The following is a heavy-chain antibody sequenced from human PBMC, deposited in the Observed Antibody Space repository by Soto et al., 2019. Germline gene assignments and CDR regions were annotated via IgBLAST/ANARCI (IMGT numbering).Heavy chain of an antibody. CDR1: GFTFSSYG. Sequence: QVQQVESGGGVAQPGRSLRLSCAASGFTFSSYGMHWVRQAPGKGLEWVAVISYDGSNKYYADSVKGRFTISRDNSKNTLYLQMNSLRAEDTAVYYCAKDRRWQYWYFDLWGRGTLVTVSS. V-gene: IGHV3-30*18. J-gene: IGHJ2*01. CDR2: ISYDGSNK. CDR3: AKDRRWQYWYFDL.